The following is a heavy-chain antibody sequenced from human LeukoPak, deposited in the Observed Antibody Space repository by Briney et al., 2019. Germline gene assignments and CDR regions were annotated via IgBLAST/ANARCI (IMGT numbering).Heavy chain of an antibody. CDR3: ARDFYYMDV. V-gene: IGHV4-4*07. CDR2: IYTSGST. J-gene: IGHJ6*03. Sequence: SETLSLTCSVSGGSISSYNWSWLRQPAGKGLEWIGRIYTSGSTNYNTSLKSRVTISVETSKNQFSLKLSSVTAADTAVYYCARDFYYMDVWGKGTTVTVSS. CDR1: GGSISSYN.